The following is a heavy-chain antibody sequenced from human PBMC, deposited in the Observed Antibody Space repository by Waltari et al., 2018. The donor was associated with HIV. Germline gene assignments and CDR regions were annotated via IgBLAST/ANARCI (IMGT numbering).Heavy chain of an antibody. J-gene: IGHJ4*02. V-gene: IGHV4-61*02. CDR3: AREQQLVHGFDY. D-gene: IGHD6-13*01. CDR2: IYTSGST. CDR1: GGPISSGSSY. Sequence: QVQLQESGPGLVKPSQTLSLTCPVSGGPISSGSSYWSWIRQPAGKGLAWIGRIYTSGSTNYNPSLKSRVTISVDTSKNQFSLKLSSVTAADTAVYYCAREQQLVHGFDYWGQGTLVTVSS.